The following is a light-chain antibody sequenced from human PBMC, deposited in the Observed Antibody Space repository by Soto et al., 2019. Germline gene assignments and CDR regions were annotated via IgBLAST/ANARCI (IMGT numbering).Light chain of an antibody. CDR1: QSVDTY. J-gene: IGKJ5*01. Sequence: PSERSTLSCRASQSVDTYLAWYQQKPGQAPRLLIYDASNRATGIPARFSGSGSGTDFTLTISSLEPEDFAVYYCQQRSNWPPITFGQGTRLEI. V-gene: IGKV3-11*01. CDR3: QQRSNWPPIT. CDR2: DAS.